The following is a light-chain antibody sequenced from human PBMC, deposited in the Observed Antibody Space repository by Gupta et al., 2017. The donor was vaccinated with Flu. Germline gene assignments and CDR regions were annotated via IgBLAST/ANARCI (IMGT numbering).Light chain of an antibody. CDR2: AAS. CDR1: QAISND. CDR3: RQDNRYPFT. Sequence: DIQLTQSPSSLSASVGDRVTITCRASQAISNDLAWYQQKPGKAPKRLIYAASTLQGGVPSRFSGSGSGTEFTLTISNLQPEDTATFYCRQDNRYPFTFGAGTKVDIK. J-gene: IGKJ3*01. V-gene: IGKV1-17*02.